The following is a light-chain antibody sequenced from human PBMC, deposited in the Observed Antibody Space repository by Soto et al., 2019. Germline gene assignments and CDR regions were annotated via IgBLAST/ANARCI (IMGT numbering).Light chain of an antibody. CDR1: QSISSW. CDR2: KAS. CDR3: QQYYNYSRP. V-gene: IGKV1-5*03. J-gene: IGKJ1*01. Sequence: DIQMTQSPSTLSASVGDRVTITCRASQSISSWLAWYQQKPGQAPKLLIYKASILQSGVPSRFSGSGSGPEFTLTISSLQPDDFATYYCQQYYNYSRPFGQGTKVDIK.